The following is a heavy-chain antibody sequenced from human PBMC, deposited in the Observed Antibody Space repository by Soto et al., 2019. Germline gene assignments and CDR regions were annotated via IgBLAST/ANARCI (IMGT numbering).Heavy chain of an antibody. J-gene: IGHJ5*02. Sequence: GASVKVSCKASGYTFSSYDISWVLQAPGQGLEWMGRISAYNGDTNYAQNLQGRVTMTTDTSTSTAYMELRSLRSDDTAVYYCARDRDDYVNWFDPWGQGTLVTVSS. CDR1: GYTFSSYD. CDR3: ARDRDDYVNWFDP. D-gene: IGHD4-17*01. V-gene: IGHV1-18*01. CDR2: ISAYNGDT.